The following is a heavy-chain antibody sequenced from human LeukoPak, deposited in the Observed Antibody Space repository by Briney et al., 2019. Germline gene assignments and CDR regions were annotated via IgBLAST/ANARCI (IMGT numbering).Heavy chain of an antibody. CDR3: ASLFYGSGSYYLDY. V-gene: IGHV3-53*01. D-gene: IGHD3-10*01. J-gene: IGHJ4*02. CDR2: IYSGGST. Sequence: PGGSLRLSCAASGFTVSSNYMSWVRQAPGKGLEWVSVIYSGGSTYYADSVKGRFTISRDNSKNTLYLQMNSLRAEDTAVYYCASLFYGSGSYYLDYWGQGTLVTVSS. CDR1: GFTVSSNY.